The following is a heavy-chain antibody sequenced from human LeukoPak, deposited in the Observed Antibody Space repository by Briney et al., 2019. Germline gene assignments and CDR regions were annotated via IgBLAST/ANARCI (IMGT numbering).Heavy chain of an antibody. D-gene: IGHD2-2*02. Sequence: ASVKVSCKVSGYTLTELSMHWVRQAPGKGLEWMGGFDPEDGETIYAQKFQGRVTMTEDTSTDTVYMELSSLRSEDTAVYYCARDLDEGCSSTSCYIPFDYWGQGTLVTVSS. CDR2: FDPEDGET. CDR1: GYTLTELS. CDR3: ARDLDEGCSSTSCYIPFDY. J-gene: IGHJ4*02. V-gene: IGHV1-24*01.